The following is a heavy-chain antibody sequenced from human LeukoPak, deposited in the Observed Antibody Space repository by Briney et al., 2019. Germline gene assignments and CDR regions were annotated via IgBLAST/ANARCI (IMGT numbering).Heavy chain of an antibody. Sequence: GGSLRLSCAASGFTFSSYGIHWVRQAPGKGLEWVALIWYDGSSDYYAHSVKGRFTISRDNSKNTLYLQMNSLRAEDTAVYYCARGTGNYFYYMAVWGKGTTVTVSS. CDR1: GFTFSSYG. D-gene: IGHD3/OR15-3a*01. CDR3: ARGTGNYFYYMAV. V-gene: IGHV3-33*01. J-gene: IGHJ6*03. CDR2: IWYDGSSD.